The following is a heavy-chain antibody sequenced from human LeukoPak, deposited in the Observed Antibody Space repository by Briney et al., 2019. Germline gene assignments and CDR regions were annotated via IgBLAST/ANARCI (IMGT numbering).Heavy chain of an antibody. Sequence: PGGSLRLSCAASGFTFSSYAMSWVRQAPGKGLEWVSSISSSSSYIYYADSVKGRFTISRDNAKNSLYLQMNSLRAEDTAVYYCASRGYSYAREDYWGQGTLVTVSS. CDR2: ISSSSSYI. V-gene: IGHV3-21*01. CDR1: GFTFSSYA. D-gene: IGHD5-18*01. CDR3: ASRGYSYAREDY. J-gene: IGHJ4*02.